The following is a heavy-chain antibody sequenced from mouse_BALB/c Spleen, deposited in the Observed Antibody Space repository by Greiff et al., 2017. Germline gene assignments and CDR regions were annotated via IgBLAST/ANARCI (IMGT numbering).Heavy chain of an antibody. D-gene: IGHD2-4*01. CDR3: ARGGDMITPWFAY. CDR1: GFTFSSYA. Sequence: EVQLVESGGGLVKPGGSLKLSCAASGFTFSSYAMSWVHQTPEKRLEWVASISSGGSNYYPDSEMGRFTICRDNTKNIQYLQMSSMRSEDTAMYSCARGGDMITPWFAYWGQGTLVTVSA. V-gene: IGHV5-6-5*01. CDR2: ISSGGSN. J-gene: IGHJ3*01.